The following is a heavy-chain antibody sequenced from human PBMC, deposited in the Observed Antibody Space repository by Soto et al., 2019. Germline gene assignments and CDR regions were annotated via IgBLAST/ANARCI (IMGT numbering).Heavy chain of an antibody. Sequence: QAQVVQSWAEVRKPVSSLKLSCKASEGTFTSYAIAWVRQAPGQGLEWMGGLMPYYNSLNHAQKLQDRVTITADVSSNAVYMDLRSLLSDDTDVYFCAICASRWYPYFFDAWAQGDLGTVSS. V-gene: IGHV1-69*01. CDR1: EGTFTSYA. J-gene: IGHJ4*02. D-gene: IGHD6-13*01. CDR2: LMPYYNSL. CDR3: AICASRWYPYFFDA.